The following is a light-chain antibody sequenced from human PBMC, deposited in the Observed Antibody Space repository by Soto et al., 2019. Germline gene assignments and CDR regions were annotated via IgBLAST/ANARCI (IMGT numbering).Light chain of an antibody. CDR3: QQYNNCPRT. CDR2: GAT. V-gene: IGKV3-15*01. J-gene: IGKJ1*01. Sequence: EIVLTQSPCTLSLSPGELATPSCSASQSVSSSYLAWYQQKPGQAPRLLIHGATTRATGIPARFSGSGSGTEFTLTISSLQSEDFAVYYCQQYNNCPRTFGQGTKVDI. CDR1: QSVSSSY.